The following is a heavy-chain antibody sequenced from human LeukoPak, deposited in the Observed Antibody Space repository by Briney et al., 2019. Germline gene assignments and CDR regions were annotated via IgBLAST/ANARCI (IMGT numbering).Heavy chain of an antibody. D-gene: IGHD5-24*01. CDR2: INPSGGST. J-gene: IGHJ6*03. Sequence: GASVKVSCKASGYTFTSYYMHWVRQAPGQGLEWMGIINPSGGSTSYAQKFQGRVTMTRDMSTSTVYMELSSLRSEDTAVYYCARAGRDGYNWPYMDVWGKGTTATVSS. CDR3: ARAGRDGYNWPYMDV. V-gene: IGHV1-46*01. CDR1: GYTFTSYY.